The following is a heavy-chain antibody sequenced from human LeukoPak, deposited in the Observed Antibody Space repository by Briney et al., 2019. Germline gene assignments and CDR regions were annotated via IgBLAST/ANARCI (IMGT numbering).Heavy chain of an antibody. CDR2: XXXNSGGT. D-gene: IGHD3-10*01. CDR1: GYTFTGYY. J-gene: IGHJ5*02. CDR3: ARERITMVRGAKSNWFDP. Sequence: GASVKVSCKASGYTFTGYYMHWVRQAPGQGLEWMGWXXXNSGGTNYAQKFQGRVTMTRDTSISTAYMELSRLRSDDTAVYYCARERITMVRGAKSNWFDPWGQGTLVTVSS. V-gene: IGHV1-2*02.